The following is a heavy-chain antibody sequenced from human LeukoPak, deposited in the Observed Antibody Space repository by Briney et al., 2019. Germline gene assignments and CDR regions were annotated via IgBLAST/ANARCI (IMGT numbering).Heavy chain of an antibody. J-gene: IGHJ4*02. CDR2: LYTSGSI. CDR1: DASISNYY. D-gene: IGHD3-16*01. V-gene: IGHV4-4*07. Sequence: SEALSLTCTVSDASISNYYWSWIRQPAGKGLEWIGRLYTSGSINFNPSLKSRITMSVDTSKNQFSLRLSSVTAADTAVYYCAGATWGSGYFDYWGQGTLVTVSS. CDR3: AGATWGSGYFDY.